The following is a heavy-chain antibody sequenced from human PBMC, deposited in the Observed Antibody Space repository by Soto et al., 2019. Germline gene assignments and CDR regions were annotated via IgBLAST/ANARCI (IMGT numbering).Heavy chain of an antibody. D-gene: IGHD3-10*01. V-gene: IGHV1-2*02. Sequence: QVQLVQSGAEVKEPGDSVRVSCEASGYTFTAYHMHWVRQAPGQGLEWMGWINPKFGDTTYAQDFQGRVSMTRDMSISTVYMELSRLTSDDTAIYYCARNMDYYYGPGSGNGHGFWGQGTTVTVFS. CDR1: GYTFTAYH. CDR2: INPKFGDT. CDR3: ARNMDYYYGPGSGNGHGF. J-gene: IGHJ6*02.